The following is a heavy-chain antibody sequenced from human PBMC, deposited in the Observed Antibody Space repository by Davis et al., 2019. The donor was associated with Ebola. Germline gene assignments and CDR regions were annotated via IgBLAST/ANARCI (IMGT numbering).Heavy chain of an antibody. D-gene: IGHD6-13*01. V-gene: IGHV1-8*01. CDR1: GYTFTSYD. Sequence: AASVKVSCKASGYTFTSYDINWVRQATGQGLEWMGWMNPNSGNTGYAQKFQGRVTMTRNTSINTAYMELSSLRSEDTAVYYCARESERAGPTRYYYGMDVWGQGTTVTVSS. CDR2: MNPNSGNT. J-gene: IGHJ6*02. CDR3: ARESERAGPTRYYYGMDV.